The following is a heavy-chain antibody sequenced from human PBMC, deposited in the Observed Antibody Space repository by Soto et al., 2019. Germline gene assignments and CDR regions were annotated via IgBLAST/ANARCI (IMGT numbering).Heavy chain of an antibody. CDR1: GDSVSSKSAT. J-gene: IGHJ4*02. CDR2: TYYRSKWST. V-gene: IGHV6-1*01. Sequence: PSQTLSPTCAISGDSVSSKSATLNLIRQSPSRGLEWLGRTYYRSKWSTDYAVSVKGRITVGPDTSKNQFSLRLNSVTPEDTAVYYCARALAGSYDYWGQGTLVTVSS. D-gene: IGHD1-26*01. CDR3: ARALAGSYDY.